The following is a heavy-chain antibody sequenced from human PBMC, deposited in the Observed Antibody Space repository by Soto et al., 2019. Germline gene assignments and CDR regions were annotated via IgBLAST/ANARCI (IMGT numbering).Heavy chain of an antibody. J-gene: IGHJ4*02. Sequence: QVQLVESGGGVVQPGRSLRLSCAASGFTFSSYGMHWVRQAPGKGLEWVAVISYDGSNKYYADSVKGRFTISRDNSKNTLYLQMNSLREEDTAVYYCAKDLEMPTISPAYYFDYWGQGTLVTVSS. CDR2: ISYDGSNK. D-gene: IGHD1-1*01. V-gene: IGHV3-30*18. CDR1: GFTFSSYG. CDR3: AKDLEMPTISPAYYFDY.